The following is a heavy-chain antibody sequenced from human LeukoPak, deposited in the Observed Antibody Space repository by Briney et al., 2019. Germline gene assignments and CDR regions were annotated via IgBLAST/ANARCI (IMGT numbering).Heavy chain of an antibody. Sequence: GGSPRLSCAASGFTFSRYGMSWVRRAPGKGLERGSAISGSGGSIYYADSVKGRFTISRDNSKNTLYLQMNSLRAEDTAVYYCAKDRTYYYDSSGYQYWGQGTLVTVSS. V-gene: IGHV3-23*01. CDR1: GFTFSRYG. CDR2: ISGSGGSI. D-gene: IGHD3-22*01. CDR3: AKDRTYYYDSSGYQY. J-gene: IGHJ4*02.